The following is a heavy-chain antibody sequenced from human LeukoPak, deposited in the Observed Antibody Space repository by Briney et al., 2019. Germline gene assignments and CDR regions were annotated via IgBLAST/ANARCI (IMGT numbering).Heavy chain of an antibody. CDR2: ISSSSSYI. D-gene: IGHD4-23*01. J-gene: IGHJ3*02. Sequence: GGSLRLSCAASGFTFSSYWMNWVRQAPGKGLEWVSSISSSSSYIYYADSVKGRFTISRDNAKNSLYLQMNSLRAGDTAVYYCARLKVGNSAYAFDIWGQGTMVTVSS. CDR1: GFTFSSYW. V-gene: IGHV3-21*01. CDR3: ARLKVGNSAYAFDI.